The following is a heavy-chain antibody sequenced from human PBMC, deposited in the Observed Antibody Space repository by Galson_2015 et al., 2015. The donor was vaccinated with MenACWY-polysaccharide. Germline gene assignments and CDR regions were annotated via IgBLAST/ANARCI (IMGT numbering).Heavy chain of an antibody. CDR2: ISGSGDRT. CDR3: AKAYIAVMEDAAYDC. CDR1: GFTFSNCA. Sequence: SLRISCAASGFTFSNCAMSWVRQAPGRGLEWVSGISGSGDRTYYADAVKGRLTISRDNSKNTVYLQMDSLRAEDTALYYCAKAYIAVMEDAAYDCWGQGALVTVSS. J-gene: IGHJ4*02. V-gene: IGHV3-23*01. D-gene: IGHD2-15*01.